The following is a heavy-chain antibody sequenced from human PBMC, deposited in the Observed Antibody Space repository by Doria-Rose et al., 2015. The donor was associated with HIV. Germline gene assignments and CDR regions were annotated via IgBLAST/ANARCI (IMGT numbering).Heavy chain of an antibody. V-gene: IGHV1-18*01. CDR1: SYG. J-gene: IGHJ5*02. CDR2: ISGHNGNT. CDR3: AREASDAGFDT. Sequence: SYGISWVRQAPGQGLEWMGWISGHNGNTKYSQKFQGRVTMTTDTSTSTAYMELRSLRSDDTAMYYCAREASDAGFDTWGQGTLVTVSS.